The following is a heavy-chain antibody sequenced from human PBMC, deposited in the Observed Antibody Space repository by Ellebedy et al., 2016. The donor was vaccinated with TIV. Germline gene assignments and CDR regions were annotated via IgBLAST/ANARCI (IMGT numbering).Heavy chain of an antibody. CDR2: ISSSGSTI. J-gene: IGHJ5*02. Sequence: GESLKISXAASGFTFSDYYMSWIRQAPGKGLEWVSYISSSGSTIYYADSVKGRFTISRDNAKNSLYLQMNSLRAEDTALYYCARNSMTTVINWFDPWGQGTLVTVSS. D-gene: IGHD4-11*01. CDR3: ARNSMTTVINWFDP. CDR1: GFTFSDYY. V-gene: IGHV3-11*01.